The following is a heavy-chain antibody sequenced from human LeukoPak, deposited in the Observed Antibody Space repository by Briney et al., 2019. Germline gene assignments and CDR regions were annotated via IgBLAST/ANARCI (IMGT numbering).Heavy chain of an antibody. J-gene: IGHJ5*02. CDR1: GFTFSSYE. CDR2: ISSSGSTI. Sequence: PGGSLRLSCAASGFTFSSYEMNWVRQAPGKGLEWVSYISSSGSTIYYADSVKGRFTISRDNAKNSLYLQMNSLRAEDTAVYYCARDRPDYYGSGSYGGWFDPWGQGTLATVSS. CDR3: ARDRPDYYGSGSYGGWFDP. V-gene: IGHV3-48*03. D-gene: IGHD3-10*01.